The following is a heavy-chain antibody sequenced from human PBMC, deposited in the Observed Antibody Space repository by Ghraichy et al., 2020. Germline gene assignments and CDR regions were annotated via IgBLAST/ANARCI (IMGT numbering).Heavy chain of an antibody. V-gene: IGHV3-21*01. J-gene: IGHJ4*02. CDR2: ISSSSSYI. CDR3: ARGVSNDSSGYSEPHFDY. CDR1: GFTFSSYS. Sequence: GESLNISCAASGFTFSSYSMNWVRQAPGKGLEWVSSISSSSSYIYYADSVKGRFTISRDNAKNSLYLQMNSLRAEDTAVYYCARGVSNDSSGYSEPHFDYWGQGTLVTVSS. D-gene: IGHD3-22*01.